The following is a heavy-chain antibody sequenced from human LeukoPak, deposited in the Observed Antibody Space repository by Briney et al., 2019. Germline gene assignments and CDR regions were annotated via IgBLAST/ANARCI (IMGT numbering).Heavy chain of an antibody. V-gene: IGHV3-48*03. D-gene: IGHD6-19*01. J-gene: IGHJ3*02. CDR1: GFTFSSFE. CDR3: AREAVPGGRGDTFDI. CDR2: ISGSGSNI. Sequence: PGGSLRLSCAASGFTFSSFEMNWARQAPGKGLEWVSYISGSGSNIYYADSVKGRFTISRDNAKNSLSLQMNSLRAEDTAIYYCAREAVPGGRGDTFDIWGQGTMVTVSS.